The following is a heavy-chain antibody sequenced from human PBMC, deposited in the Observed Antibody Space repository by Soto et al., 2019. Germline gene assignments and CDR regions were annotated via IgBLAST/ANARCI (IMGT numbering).Heavy chain of an antibody. CDR2: INSDGSST. Sequence: GGSLRLSCAASGFTFSSYWMHWVRQAPGKGLVWVSRINSDGSSTSYADSVKGRFTISRDNAKNTLYLQMNSLRAEDTAVYYCARELVLVPRRLDYYYYGMDVWGQGTTVTVSS. J-gene: IGHJ6*02. CDR1: GFTFSSYW. CDR3: ARELVLVPRRLDYYYYGMDV. V-gene: IGHV3-74*01. D-gene: IGHD2-2*01.